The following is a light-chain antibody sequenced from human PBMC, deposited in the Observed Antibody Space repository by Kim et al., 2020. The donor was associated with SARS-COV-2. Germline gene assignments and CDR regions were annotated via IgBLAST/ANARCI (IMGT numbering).Light chain of an antibody. Sequence: QSVLTQPPSVSGAPGQRVTISCTGSSSNIGASYDVRWYQQLPGTAPKLLIYGNNKRPSGVPDRFSGSKSGTSATLGITGLQAEDEADYYCQSYDSSLSGGVFGGGTKLTVL. CDR3: QSYDSSLSGGV. J-gene: IGLJ3*02. V-gene: IGLV1-40*01. CDR2: GNN. CDR1: SSNIGASYD.